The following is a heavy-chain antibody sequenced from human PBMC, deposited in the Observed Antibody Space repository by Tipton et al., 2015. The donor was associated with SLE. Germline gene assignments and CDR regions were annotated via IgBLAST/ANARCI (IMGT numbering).Heavy chain of an antibody. D-gene: IGHD6-25*01. CDR1: GFTFSSYG. Sequence: SLRLSCAASGFTFSSYGMPWVRQAPGKGLVWVAFILYDGSNKYYADSVKGRFTISRDNSKNTLYMQMNSLRAEDTAVYYFANGRGKAGAIWSGFDTWGQGIRGNLSS. V-gene: IGHV3-30*02. CDR3: ANGRGKAGAIWSGFDT. J-gene: IGHJ5*02. CDR2: ILYDGSNK.